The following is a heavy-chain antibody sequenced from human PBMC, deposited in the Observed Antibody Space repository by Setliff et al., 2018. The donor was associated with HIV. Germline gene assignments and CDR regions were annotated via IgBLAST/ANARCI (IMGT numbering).Heavy chain of an antibody. D-gene: IGHD4-17*01. CDR3: AARTTGYYFDY. V-gene: IGHV4-31*03. J-gene: IGHJ4*01. CDR1: GGSISNGGYY. CDR2: IYFSGST. Sequence: PSETLSLTCHVSGGSISNGGYYWSWIRQHPGTGLEWIAYIYFSGSTYYNPSLKSRVPVSLDMSKNQFSLRLSSVTAADTAVYYCAARTTGYYFDYWGQGTLVTVSS.